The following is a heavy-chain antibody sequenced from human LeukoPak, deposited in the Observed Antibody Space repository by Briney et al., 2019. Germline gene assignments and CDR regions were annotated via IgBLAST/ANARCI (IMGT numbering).Heavy chain of an antibody. CDR2: ISRSGSTK. D-gene: IGHD2-2*01. J-gene: IGHJ4*02. V-gene: IGHV3-11*01. CDR1: GFTFSDYN. Sequence: GGSLRLSCAASGFTFSDYNMRWIRQAPGKGLEWVSSISRSGSTKYYADSVKGRFTISRDNAKNSLFLQMNSLRAEDTAVYYCAKDCSSTSCHVYFDYWGQGTLVTVSS. CDR3: AKDCSSTSCHVYFDY.